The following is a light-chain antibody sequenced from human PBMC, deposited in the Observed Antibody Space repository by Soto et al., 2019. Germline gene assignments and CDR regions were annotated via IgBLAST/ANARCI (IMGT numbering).Light chain of an antibody. CDR1: QSVSSN. J-gene: IGKJ2*01. CDR3: QQYNNWPPPYT. Sequence: EIVMTQSPATLSVSPGERATLSCRASQSVSSNLAWYQQKPGQAPRLLIYGPSTRATGIPARFSGSGSGTELTLTISSLQSEDFAVYYCQQYNNWPPPYTFGQGTKLEIK. V-gene: IGKV3-15*01. CDR2: GPS.